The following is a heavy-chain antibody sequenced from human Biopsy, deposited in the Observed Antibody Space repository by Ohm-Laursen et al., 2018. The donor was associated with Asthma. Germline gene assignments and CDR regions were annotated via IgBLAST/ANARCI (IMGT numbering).Heavy chain of an antibody. CDR1: GFTFSSYA. CDR3: AKGGTYTTDRYAY. CDR2: ISSSGAST. D-gene: IGHD1-26*01. V-gene: IGHV3-23*01. J-gene: IGHJ4*02. Sequence: FLRLSCAASGFTFSSYAMSWVRQAPGKGLEWASSISSSGASTYYADSVKGRFTISRDNSKNTLYLQVSSLRADDTAVYYCAKGGTYTTDRYAYWGQGSLVTVSS.